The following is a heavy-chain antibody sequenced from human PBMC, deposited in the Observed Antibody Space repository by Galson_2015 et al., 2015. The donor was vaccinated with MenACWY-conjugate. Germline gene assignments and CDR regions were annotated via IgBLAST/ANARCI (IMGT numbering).Heavy chain of an antibody. CDR2: IWYDGSNK. Sequence: SLRLSCAASGFTFSSYGMHWVRQAPGKGLEWVAVIWYDGSNKYYADSVKGRFTISRDNSKNTLYLQMNSLRAEDTAVYYCARDQSSSYDFWSAMDVWGQGTTVTVSS. J-gene: IGHJ6*02. D-gene: IGHD3-3*01. V-gene: IGHV3-33*01. CDR3: ARDQSSSYDFWSAMDV. CDR1: GFTFSSYG.